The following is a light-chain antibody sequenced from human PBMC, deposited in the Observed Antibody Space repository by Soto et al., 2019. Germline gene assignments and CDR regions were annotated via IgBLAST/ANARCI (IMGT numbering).Light chain of an antibody. CDR1: SSDVGSYNR. J-gene: IGLJ3*02. V-gene: IGLV2-18*02. CDR2: EVS. CDR3: SSFTTTSTWV. Sequence: QAVVTQPPSVPGSPGQSVTISCTGTSSDVGSYNRVSWYQQPPGTAPKLMIYEVSNRPSGVPDRFSGSKSGNTASLTISGLQAEDEADYYCSSFTTTSTWVFGGGTKLTVL.